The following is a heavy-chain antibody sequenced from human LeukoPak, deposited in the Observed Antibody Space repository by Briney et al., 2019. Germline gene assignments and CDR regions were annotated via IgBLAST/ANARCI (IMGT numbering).Heavy chain of an antibody. CDR3: ARGGDYYGSGSPDY. Sequence: SETLSLTCAVYGGSFSGYYWSWIRQPPGKGLEWIGEINHSGSTNYNPSLKSRVTISVDTSKNQFSLKLSSVTAADTAVYYCARGGDYYGSGSPDYWGQGTLVTVSS. CDR2: INHSGST. CDR1: GGSFSGYY. D-gene: IGHD3-10*01. V-gene: IGHV4-34*01. J-gene: IGHJ4*02.